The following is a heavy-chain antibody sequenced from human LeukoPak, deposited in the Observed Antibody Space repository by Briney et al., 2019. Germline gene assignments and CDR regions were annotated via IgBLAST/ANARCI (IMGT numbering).Heavy chain of an antibody. CDR2: IYSGGST. J-gene: IGHJ4*02. CDR3: ARGLRGTYYFDY. V-gene: IGHV3-66*01. D-gene: IGHD1-1*01. Sequence: PGGSLRLSCAASGLTVSSNYMSWVRQAPGKGLEWVSVIYSGGSTYYADSVKGRFTISRDNSKNTLYLQMNSLRAEDTAVYYCARGLRGTYYFDYWGQGTLVTVSS. CDR1: GLTVSSNY.